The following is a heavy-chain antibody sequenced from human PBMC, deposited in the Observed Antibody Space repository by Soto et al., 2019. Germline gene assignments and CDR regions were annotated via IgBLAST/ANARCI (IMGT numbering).Heavy chain of an antibody. CDR3: ARGGSGWYKDGMDV. CDR1: GFTFSSYA. CDR2: ISYDGSNK. J-gene: IGHJ6*02. V-gene: IGHV3-30-3*01. Sequence: QVQLVESGGGVVQPGRSLRLSCAASGFTFSSYAMHWVRQAPGKGLEWVAGISYDGSNKYYADSVKGRLTISRDNSKNTLYLQMNSLRAENKAVSYCARGGSGWYKDGMDVWGQGTTVTVSS. D-gene: IGHD6-19*01.